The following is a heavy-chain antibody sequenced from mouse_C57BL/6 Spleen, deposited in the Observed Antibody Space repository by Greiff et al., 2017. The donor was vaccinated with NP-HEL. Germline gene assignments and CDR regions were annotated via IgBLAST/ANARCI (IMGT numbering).Heavy chain of an antibody. Sequence: VQRVESGAELMKPGASVKLSRKATGYTFTGYWIEWVKQRPGHGLEWIGEILPGSGSTNYNEKFKGKATFTADTSSNTAYMQLSSLTTEDSAIYYCARSEDYYGSSLFAYWGQGTLVTVSA. CDR2: ILPGSGST. V-gene: IGHV1-9*01. D-gene: IGHD1-1*01. CDR1: GYTFTGYW. CDR3: ARSEDYYGSSLFAY. J-gene: IGHJ3*01.